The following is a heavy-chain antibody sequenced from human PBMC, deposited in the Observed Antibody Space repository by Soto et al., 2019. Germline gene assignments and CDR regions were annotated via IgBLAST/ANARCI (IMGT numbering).Heavy chain of an antibody. CDR3: ARRGSVIRVDYGMDV. J-gene: IGHJ6*02. D-gene: IGHD2-21*01. CDR1: GYSFTSYW. CDR2: IYPGDSDT. Sequence: PGESLKISCKGSGYSFTSYWIGWVRQMPGKGLEWMGIIYPGDSDTRYSPSFQGQVTISADKSISTAYLQWSSLKASDTAMYYCARRGSVIRVDYGMDVWGQGTTVTVSS. V-gene: IGHV5-51*01.